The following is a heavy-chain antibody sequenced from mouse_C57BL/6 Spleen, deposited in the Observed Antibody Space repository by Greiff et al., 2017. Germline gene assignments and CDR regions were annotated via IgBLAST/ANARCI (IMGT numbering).Heavy chain of an antibody. Sequence: QVQLQQSGPELVKPGASVKISCKASGYAFSSSWMNWVKQRPGKGLEWIGRIYPGDGDTNYNGKFKGKATLTADKSSSTAYMQLSSLTSEDSAVYFCARGITTVEFAYWGQGTLVTVSA. D-gene: IGHD1-1*01. CDR1: GYAFSSSW. CDR2: IYPGDGDT. CDR3: ARGITTVEFAY. J-gene: IGHJ3*01. V-gene: IGHV1-82*01.